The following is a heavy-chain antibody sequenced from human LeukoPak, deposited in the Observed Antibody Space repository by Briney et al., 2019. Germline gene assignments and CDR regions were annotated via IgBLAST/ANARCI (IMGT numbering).Heavy chain of an antibody. V-gene: IGHV4-59*01. CDR1: GGSISSYY. D-gene: IGHD3-10*01. Sequence: SETLSLTCTVSGGSISSYYWSWIRQPPGKGLEWIGYIYYSGSTNYNPSLKSRVTISVDTSKNKFSLKLSSVTAADTAVYYCARASYYGSGSPKDYYYYYMDVWGKGTTVTISS. J-gene: IGHJ6*03. CDR3: ARASYYGSGSPKDYYYYYMDV. CDR2: IYYSGST.